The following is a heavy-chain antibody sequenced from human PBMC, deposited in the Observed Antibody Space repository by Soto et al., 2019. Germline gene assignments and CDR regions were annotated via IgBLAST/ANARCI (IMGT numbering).Heavy chain of an antibody. CDR1: GFPFSSYA. V-gene: IGHV3-23*01. D-gene: IGHD6-19*01. Sequence: GALRPSCAASGFPFSSYAMSWVRPAPGKGLEWVSAISGSGGSTYYADSVKGRFTISRDNSKNTLYLQMNSLRAEDTAVYYCAAVAVAGRGRPQFDYWGQGTLVTVSS. J-gene: IGHJ4*02. CDR2: ISGSGGST. CDR3: AAVAVAGRGRPQFDY.